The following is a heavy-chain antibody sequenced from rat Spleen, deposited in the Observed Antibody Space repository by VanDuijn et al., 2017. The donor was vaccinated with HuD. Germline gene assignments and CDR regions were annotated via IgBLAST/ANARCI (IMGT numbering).Heavy chain of an antibody. CDR2: ISTGGGTT. J-gene: IGHJ2*01. CDR3: TTDRLGADYFDY. D-gene: IGHD5-1*01. CDR1: GFTFSGFY. Sequence: EVQLVESGGGLVQPGGSLKLSCAASGFTFSGFYMAWVRQAPKKGLEWVAYISTGGGTTYYRDSVKGRFTISRDNAKSTLYLQMDSLRSEDTATYYCTTDRLGADYFDYWGQGVMVTVSS. V-gene: IGHV5-27*01.